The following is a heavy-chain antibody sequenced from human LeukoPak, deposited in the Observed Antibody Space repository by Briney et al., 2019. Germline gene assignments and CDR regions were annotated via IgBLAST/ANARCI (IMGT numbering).Heavy chain of an antibody. V-gene: IGHV4-39*01. CDR2: ISYSGST. J-gene: IGHJ5*02. D-gene: IGHD3-10*01. Sequence: SETLSLTCTVSGDSISDRNYYWGWIRQPPGKGLEWIGSISYSGSTFHNPSLKSRVTISIDTSKNQFSLKVRSVTAADTAIYYRARPLRLVMVRGSMGYFDPWGQGTLVTVSS. CDR3: ARPLRLVMVRGSMGYFDP. CDR1: GDSISDRNYY.